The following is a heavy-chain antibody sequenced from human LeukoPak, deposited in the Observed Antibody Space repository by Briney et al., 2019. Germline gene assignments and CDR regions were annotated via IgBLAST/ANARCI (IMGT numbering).Heavy chain of an antibody. V-gene: IGHV3-30*02. CDR2: IRYDGSNK. Sequence: GGSLRLSCAASGFTFSSYGMHWVRQAPGKGLEWVAFIRYDGSNKYYADSVKGRFTISRDNSKNTLYLQMNSLRAEDTAVYYCARGGFGSGSYSDYWGQGTLVTVSS. CDR3: ARGGFGSGSYSDY. D-gene: IGHD3-10*01. CDR1: GFTFSSYG. J-gene: IGHJ4*02.